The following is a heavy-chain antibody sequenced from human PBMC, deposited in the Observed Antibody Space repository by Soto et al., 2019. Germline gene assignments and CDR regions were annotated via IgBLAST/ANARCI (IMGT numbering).Heavy chain of an antibody. CDR2: ISSSSSTI. V-gene: IGHV3-48*02. D-gene: IGHD4-4*01. Sequence: EVQLVESGGGLVQPGGSLRLSCAASGFTFSSHSMNWVRQAPGKGLEWVSYISSSSSTIYSADSVKGRFTISRDNAKNSLYLQMNSLSDEDTAVYYCAREGLQSFDYWGQGTLVTVSS. CDR1: GFTFSSHS. CDR3: AREGLQSFDY. J-gene: IGHJ4*02.